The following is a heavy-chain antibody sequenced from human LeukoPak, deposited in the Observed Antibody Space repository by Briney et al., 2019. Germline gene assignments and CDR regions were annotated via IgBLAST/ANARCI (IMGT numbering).Heavy chain of an antibody. Sequence: GGSLRLSCEASGFIFSNYALMWLRQSPGKGLEWVSAIRGSGGGTFYADSVKGRFTISRDNSKNTLYLQMNGLRAEDTAVYYCARDPNGDYIGAFDMWGRGTLVTVSS. CDR2: IRGSGGGT. J-gene: IGHJ3*02. D-gene: IGHD4-17*01. CDR3: ARDPNGDYIGAFDM. CDR1: GFIFSNYA. V-gene: IGHV3-23*01.